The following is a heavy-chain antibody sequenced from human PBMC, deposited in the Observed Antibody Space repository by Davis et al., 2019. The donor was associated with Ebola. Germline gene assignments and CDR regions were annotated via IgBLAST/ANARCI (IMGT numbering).Heavy chain of an antibody. Sequence: GESLKISCAASGFTFSSYEMNWVRQAPGKGLEWVSYISSSGSTIYYADSVKGRFTISRDNSKNTLYLQMNSLRAEDTAVYYCARGRHSSGWYGVDYWGQGTLVTVSS. J-gene: IGHJ4*02. CDR2: ISSSGSTI. V-gene: IGHV3-48*03. CDR1: GFTFSSYE. CDR3: ARGRHSSGWYGVDY. D-gene: IGHD6-19*01.